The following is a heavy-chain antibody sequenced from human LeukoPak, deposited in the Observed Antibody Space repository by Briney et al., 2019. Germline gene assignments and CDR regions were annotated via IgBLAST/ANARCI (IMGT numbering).Heavy chain of an antibody. CDR3: GRAFPPLRTSSAGDL. V-gene: IGHV3-69-1*02. J-gene: IGHJ4*02. D-gene: IGHD3-16*01. CDR2: ISGLSTHI. CDR1: GFTFSEYD. Sequence: PGGSLRLSCSASGFTFSEYDMNWVRQAPGKGLEWVSSISGLSTHIYYGDSVKGRFSISRDNAKNSVYLQMTSLGVEDTAIYYCGRAFPPLRTSSAGDLWGQGILVTVSS.